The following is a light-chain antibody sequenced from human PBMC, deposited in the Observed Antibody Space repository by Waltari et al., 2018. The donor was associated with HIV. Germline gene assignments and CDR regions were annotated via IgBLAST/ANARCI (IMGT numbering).Light chain of an antibody. Sequence: DIQMTQSPPSLFASLGARVTITCRASQGVTSYLAWYQQKLGSSPNLLIYSASTLVTGVSSTFSASGSGTHFTLTITNLQPDDVATYFCQQYDSYPWTFGQGTRV. J-gene: IGKJ1*01. CDR2: SAS. V-gene: IGKV1-5*03. CDR1: QGVTSY. CDR3: QQYDSYPWT.